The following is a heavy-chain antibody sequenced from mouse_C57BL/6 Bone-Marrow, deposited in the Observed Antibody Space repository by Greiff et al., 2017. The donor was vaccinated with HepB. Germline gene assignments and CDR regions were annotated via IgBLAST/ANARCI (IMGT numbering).Heavy chain of an antibody. V-gene: IGHV1-55*01. CDR2: IYPGSGST. CDR1: GYTFTSYW. CDR3: AREGLPHYYAMDY. J-gene: IGHJ4*01. Sequence: QVQLKQPGAELVKPGASVKMSCKASGYTFTSYWITWVKQRPGQGLEWIGDIYPGSGSTNYNEKFKSKATLTVDTSSSTAYMQLSSLTSEDSAVYYCAREGLPHYYAMDYWGQGTSVTVSS. D-gene: IGHD2-2*01.